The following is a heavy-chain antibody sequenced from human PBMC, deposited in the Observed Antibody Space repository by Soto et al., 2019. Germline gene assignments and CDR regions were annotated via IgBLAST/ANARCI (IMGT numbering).Heavy chain of an antibody. Sequence: QVPLVQSGAEVKKPGASVKVSCKASGYTFTSYAMHWVRQAPGQRLEWMGWINAGNGNTKYSQKFQGRVTITRDTSASTAYMELSSLRSEDTAVYYCARVAHQYIVVVPAAPLLYMDVWGKGTTVTVSS. CDR2: INAGNGNT. D-gene: IGHD2-2*01. V-gene: IGHV1-3*01. CDR3: ARVAHQYIVVVPAAPLLYMDV. CDR1: GYTFTSYA. J-gene: IGHJ6*03.